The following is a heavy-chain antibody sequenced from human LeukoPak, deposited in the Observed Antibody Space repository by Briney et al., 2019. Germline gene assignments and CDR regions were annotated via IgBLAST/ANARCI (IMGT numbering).Heavy chain of an antibody. Sequence: GGSLRLSCEASGFTLSSYWMSWVRQAPGKGLEWVANIKHDGSERYYVDSVKGRFTIPRDNAKNSLYLQMNSLRVEDTAVYYCAGSTGWARYFDYWGQGTLVTVSS. V-gene: IGHV3-7*05. CDR3: AGSTGWARYFDY. J-gene: IGHJ4*02. CDR2: IKHDGSER. D-gene: IGHD6-19*01. CDR1: GFTLSSYW.